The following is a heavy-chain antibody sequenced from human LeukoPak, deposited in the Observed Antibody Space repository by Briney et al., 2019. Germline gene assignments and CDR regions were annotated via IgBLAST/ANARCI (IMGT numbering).Heavy chain of an antibody. CDR1: GFTFSSYA. CDR3: ASAWIQLWFTDYYYYGMDV. J-gene: IGHJ6*02. V-gene: IGHV3-23*01. Sequence: PGGSLRLSCAASGFTFSSYAMSWVRQAPGKGLEWVSGISAGGGNTYYADSVKGRFTISRDNSKNTLYLQMNSLRAEDTAVYYCASAWIQLWFTDYYYYGMDVWGQGTTVTVSS. D-gene: IGHD5-18*01. CDR2: ISAGGGNT.